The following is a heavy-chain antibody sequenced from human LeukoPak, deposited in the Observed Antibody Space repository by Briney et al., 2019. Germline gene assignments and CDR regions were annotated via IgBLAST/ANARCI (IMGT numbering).Heavy chain of an antibody. CDR1: GYIFTSYG. V-gene: IGHV1-18*01. J-gene: IGHJ5*02. D-gene: IGHD2-2*01. CDR3: ARDTRLRTSSRWFDP. CDR2: ISAYNGNT. Sequence: ASVKVSCKASGYIFTSYGISWVRQAPGQGLEWMGWISAYNGNTNYAQKLQGRVTMTTDTSTSTAYMELRSLRSDDTAVYYCARDTRLRTSSRWFDPWGQGTLVTVSS.